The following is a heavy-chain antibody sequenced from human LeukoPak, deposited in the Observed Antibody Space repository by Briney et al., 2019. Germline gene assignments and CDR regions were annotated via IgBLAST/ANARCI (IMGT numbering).Heavy chain of an antibody. CDR1: GFTFSSYS. CDR2: ISSSSSTI. D-gene: IGHD3-10*01. CDR3: ASLEYDYGSGNYY. Sequence: GGSLRLSCAASGFTFSSYSMNWVRQAPGKGLEWVSYISSSSSTIYYADSVKGRFTISRDNAKNSLYLQMNSLRAEDTAVYYCASLEYDYGSGNYYWGQGTLVTVSS. J-gene: IGHJ4*02. V-gene: IGHV3-48*01.